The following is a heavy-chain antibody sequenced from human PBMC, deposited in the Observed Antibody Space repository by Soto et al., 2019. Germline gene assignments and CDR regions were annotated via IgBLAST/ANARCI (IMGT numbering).Heavy chain of an antibody. D-gene: IGHD1-26*01. CDR3: ARWVGASNWFDP. Sequence: ASVKVSCKASGYTFTGYHIHWLRQAPGQGLEWMGWINTDSGGTLYAQKFQGRVTMTRDTSISTAYMEVGRLTSDDTAVYYCARWVGASNWFDPWGQGTLVTVSS. V-gene: IGHV1-2*02. J-gene: IGHJ5*02. CDR1: GYTFTGYH. CDR2: INTDSGGT.